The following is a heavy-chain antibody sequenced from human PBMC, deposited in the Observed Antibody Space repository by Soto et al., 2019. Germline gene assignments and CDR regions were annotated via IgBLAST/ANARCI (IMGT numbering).Heavy chain of an antibody. CDR3: ARDRGGPFDY. D-gene: IGHD3-10*01. CDR1: GGTFSSYA. CDR2: IIPIFGTA. V-gene: IGHV1-69*13. J-gene: IGHJ4*02. Sequence: SVKVSCKSSGGTFSSYAISCVLQSPGQGLEWMGGIIPIFGTANYAQKFQGRVTITADESTSTAYMELSSLRSEDTAVYYCARDRGGPFDYWGQGTLVTVSS.